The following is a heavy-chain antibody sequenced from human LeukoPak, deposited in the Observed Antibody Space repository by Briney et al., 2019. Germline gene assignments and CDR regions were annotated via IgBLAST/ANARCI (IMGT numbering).Heavy chain of an antibody. CDR3: AKDSIAVAGLFDY. CDR2: ISGSGGST. J-gene: IGHJ4*02. Sequence: GSLRLSCAASEFTFSNYAMSWVRQAPGKGLEWVSAISGSGGSTYYADSVKGRFTISRDNSKNTLYLQMNSLRAEDTAVYYCAKDSIAVAGLFDYWGQGTLVTVSS. D-gene: IGHD6-19*01. CDR1: EFTFSNYA. V-gene: IGHV3-23*01.